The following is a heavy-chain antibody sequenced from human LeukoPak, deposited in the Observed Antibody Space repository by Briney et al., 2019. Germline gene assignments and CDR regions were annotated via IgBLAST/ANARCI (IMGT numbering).Heavy chain of an antibody. V-gene: IGHV5-51*01. D-gene: IGHD6-19*01. J-gene: IGHJ3*02. CDR2: IYPGDSDT. Sequence: GESLKIPCKGSGYSFTSYWIGWVRQMPGKGLEWMGIIYPGDSDTRYSPSFQGQVTISADKSISTAYLQWSSLKASDTAMYYCARRVIAVAGNDAFDIWGQGTMVTVSS. CDR1: GYSFTSYW. CDR3: ARRVIAVAGNDAFDI.